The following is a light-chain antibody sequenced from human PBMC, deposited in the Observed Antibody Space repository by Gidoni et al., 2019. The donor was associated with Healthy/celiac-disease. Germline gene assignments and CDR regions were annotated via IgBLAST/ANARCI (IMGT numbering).Light chain of an antibody. CDR2: GAS. CDR1: QSVSSSY. CDR3: QQYGSSLFT. Sequence: EIVLTQSPGTLSLSPGESATLSCRASQSVSSSYLAWYQQKPGQAPRLLIYGASSRATGIPDRFSSSGSGTDFTLTISRLEPEDFAVYYCQQYGSSLFTFGPGTKVDIK. V-gene: IGKV3-20*01. J-gene: IGKJ3*01.